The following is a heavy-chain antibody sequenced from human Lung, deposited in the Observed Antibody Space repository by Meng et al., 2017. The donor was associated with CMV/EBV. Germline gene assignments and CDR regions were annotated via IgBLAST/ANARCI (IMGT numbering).Heavy chain of an antibody. D-gene: IGHD1-1*01. CDR2: IKQDESEI. CDR1: GFTFSSFW. V-gene: IGHV3-7*01. CDR3: ARSMLEVNRYDYGMDV. Sequence: GGSLRLXCAASGFTFSSFWMAWVRQAPGKGLEWVGNIKQDESEIQYVGSVKGRFTITRDKAKNSLFLQMNSLRAQNTAVYYCARSMLEVNRYDYGMDVWGEGXPVTVSS. J-gene: IGHJ6*04.